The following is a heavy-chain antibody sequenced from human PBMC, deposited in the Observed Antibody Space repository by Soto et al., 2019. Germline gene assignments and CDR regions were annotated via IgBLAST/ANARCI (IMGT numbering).Heavy chain of an antibody. CDR3: AADRDYDFWSGLIRDPPWNLDY. CDR2: IVVGSGDT. V-gene: IGHV1-58*01. D-gene: IGHD3-3*01. CDR1: GFTFTTSA. Sequence: SVKVSCKASGFTFTTSAVQWVRQALGQRLEWIGWIVVGSGDTNYPQKFQERVTITRDMSTSTAYMELSSLRSEDTAVYYCAADRDYDFWSGLIRDPPWNLDYWGQGTLVTVSS. J-gene: IGHJ4*02.